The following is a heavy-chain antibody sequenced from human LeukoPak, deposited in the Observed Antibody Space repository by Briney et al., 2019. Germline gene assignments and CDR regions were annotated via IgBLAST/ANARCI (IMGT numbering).Heavy chain of an antibody. J-gene: IGHJ6*02. CDR1: GVIFSSIA. CDR3: ARGEAYDILTGRYYYYYGMDV. Sequence: ASVKVSCKTSGVIFSSIAISWVRQAPGQGLEWMGWINPNSGGTNYAQKFQGWVTMTRDTSITTAHMELSRLRSDDTAVYYCARGEAYDILTGRYYYYYGMDVWGQGTTVTVSS. D-gene: IGHD3-9*01. V-gene: IGHV1-2*04. CDR2: INPNSGGT.